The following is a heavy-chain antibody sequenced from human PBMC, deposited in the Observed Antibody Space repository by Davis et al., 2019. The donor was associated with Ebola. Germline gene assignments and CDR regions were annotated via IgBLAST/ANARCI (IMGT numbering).Heavy chain of an antibody. D-gene: IGHD6-19*01. J-gene: IGHJ4*02. Sequence: GGSLRLSCAASGFTFSSYTMNWVRQAPGKGLEWVSSISSTSNYIYYADSMKGRFTISRDNAKNSLYLQMNSLRAEDTALYYCAGARGSGWYIDYWGQGTLVTVSS. CDR2: ISSTSNYI. V-gene: IGHV3-21*01. CDR1: GFTFSSYT. CDR3: AGARGSGWYIDY.